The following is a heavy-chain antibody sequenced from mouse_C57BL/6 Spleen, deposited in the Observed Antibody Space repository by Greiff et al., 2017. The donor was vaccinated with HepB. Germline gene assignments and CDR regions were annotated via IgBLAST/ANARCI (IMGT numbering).Heavy chain of an antibody. CDR2: INPSNGCT. J-gene: IGHJ3*01. CDR1: GYTFTSYW. CDR3: ARKEDDHSWLAY. Sequence: QVQLQQPGTELVKPGASVKLSCKASGYTFTSYWMHWVKQRPGQGLEWIGKINPSNGCTNYNEKFKNKATLTVDKSSSTAYMQLSSLTSEDSAVYYCARKEDDHSWLAYWGQGTLVTVSA. V-gene: IGHV1-53*01.